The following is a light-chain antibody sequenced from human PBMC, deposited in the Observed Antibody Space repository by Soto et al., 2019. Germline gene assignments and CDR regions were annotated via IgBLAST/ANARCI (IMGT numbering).Light chain of an antibody. CDR2: GAS. CDR1: QSVSSSY. J-gene: IGKJ1*01. Sequence: ETVLTQSPGTLSLSPGERATLSCRASQSVSSSYLAWYQQKPGQAPRLLIYGASSRPTGIPDRFSGSGSGTDFTLTISRLEPEDFAMYYCQQSGRSPRTFGQGTKVEIK. CDR3: QQSGRSPRT. V-gene: IGKV3-20*01.